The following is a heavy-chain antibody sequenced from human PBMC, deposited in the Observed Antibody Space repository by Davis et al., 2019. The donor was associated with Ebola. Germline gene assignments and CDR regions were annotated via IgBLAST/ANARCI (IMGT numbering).Heavy chain of an antibody. CDR3: AKVSSSGWSVFHY. CDR1: GFVFSSYV. CDR2: LPSDGSNK. D-gene: IGHD6-19*01. V-gene: IGHV3-30*02. J-gene: IGHJ4*02. Sequence: GGSLRLSCAASGFVFSSYVMSWVRRAPGKGLEWVAFLPSDGSNKYYVDSVKGRFTISRDNSKNTLYLEMNSLRGDDTAVYYCAKVSSSGWSVFHYWGQGTLVTVSS.